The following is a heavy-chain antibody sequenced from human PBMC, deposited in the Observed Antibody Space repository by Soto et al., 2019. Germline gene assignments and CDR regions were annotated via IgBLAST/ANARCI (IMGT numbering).Heavy chain of an antibody. CDR2: ISGSGGST. Sequence: GSLRLSCAASGFTFSSYAMSWVRQAPGKGLEWVSAISGSGGSTYYADSVKGRFTISRDNSKNTLYLQMNSLRAEDTAVYYCAKSLMVRGASNYWGQGTLVTVSS. V-gene: IGHV3-23*01. CDR3: AKSLMVRGASNY. J-gene: IGHJ4*02. CDR1: GFTFSSYA. D-gene: IGHD3-10*01.